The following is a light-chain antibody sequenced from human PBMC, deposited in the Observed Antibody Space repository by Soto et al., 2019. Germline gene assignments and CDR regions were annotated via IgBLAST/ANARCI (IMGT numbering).Light chain of an antibody. V-gene: IGKV3-20*01. CDR3: QQYGSTLPLT. J-gene: IGKJ1*01. CDR2: CAS. Sequence: EIVVPLSPGTLSMSPGQRAKLSSRASQSVTTSFLAWYQQKPGQAPRLLIYCASRRAPGIPDRFSGSGSGKAFTPIISSREHEDFVAYYCQQYGSTLPLTFGQGTKVDIK. CDR1: QSVTTSF.